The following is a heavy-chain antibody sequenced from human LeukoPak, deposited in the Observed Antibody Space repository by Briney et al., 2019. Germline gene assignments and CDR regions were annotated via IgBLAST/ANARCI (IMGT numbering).Heavy chain of an antibody. V-gene: IGHV3-20*04. CDR1: GFTFDDYG. CDR2: INWNGGST. CDR3: AKEGLYYYYMDV. J-gene: IGHJ6*03. Sequence: GGSLRLSCAASGFTFDDYGMSWVRQAPGKGLEWVSGINWNGGSTGYADSVRGRFTISRDNAKNSLYLQMNSLRAEDTALYYCAKEGLYYYYMDVWGKGTTVTVSS.